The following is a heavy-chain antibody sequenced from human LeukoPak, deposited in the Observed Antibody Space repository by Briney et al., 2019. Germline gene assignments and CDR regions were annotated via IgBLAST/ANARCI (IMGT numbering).Heavy chain of an antibody. J-gene: IGHJ6*02. CDR1: GFTVSSHS. V-gene: IGHV3-21*04. CDR3: AKDVKDFWSGYYFPCYYYGMDV. D-gene: IGHD3-3*01. CDR2: IISIVSYI. Sequence: GRCLRLACPLAGFTVSSHSMDSARHAPRRWLGFVSFIISIVSYIYYAASVTGRFTISRDNSKNTLYLKMNSMRAEDTAVYYCAKDVKDFWSGYYFPCYYYGMDVWGQGTTVTVSS.